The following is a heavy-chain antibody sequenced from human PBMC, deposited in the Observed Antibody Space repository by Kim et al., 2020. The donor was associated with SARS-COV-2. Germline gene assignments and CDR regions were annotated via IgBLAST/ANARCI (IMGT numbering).Heavy chain of an antibody. J-gene: IGHJ3*02. D-gene: IGHD6-6*01. CDR1: GGSFSGYY. Sequence: SETLSLTCAVYGGSFSGYYWNWIRQPPGRGLEWIGEINHSGGTHYSPSLKSRVTMSVDTSKNQFSLKLVSVTAADTAVYYCARATYSNSFHAFDIWGQGTMVTVSS. CDR3: ARATYSNSFHAFDI. V-gene: IGHV4-34*01. CDR2: INHSGGT.